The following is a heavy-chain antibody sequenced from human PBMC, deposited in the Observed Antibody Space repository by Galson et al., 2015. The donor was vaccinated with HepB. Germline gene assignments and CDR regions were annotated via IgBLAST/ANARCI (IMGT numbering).Heavy chain of an antibody. J-gene: IGHJ6*03. V-gene: IGHV1-2*06. CDR1: GFMFTGYY. CDR2: INPDGGAT. CDR3: ARDSDMDV. Sequence: SVKVSCKASGFMFTGYYLHWVRQVPGQRLEWMGRINPDGGATDYAQRFQDRVTLTSDTSINTAYMELRSLGPDDTAVYFCARDSDMDVWGTGTTVIVSS.